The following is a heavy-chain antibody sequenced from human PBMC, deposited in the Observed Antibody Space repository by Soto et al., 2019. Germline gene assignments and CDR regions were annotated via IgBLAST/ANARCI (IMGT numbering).Heavy chain of an antibody. J-gene: IGHJ4*02. CDR1: GVSITSGPYF. CDR3: ARRGYNYDYTY. D-gene: IGHD3-16*01. V-gene: IGHV4-31*03. CDR2: IFYSGST. Sequence: QVQLLESGPGLVKPSQTLSLTCTVSGVSITSGPYFWTWIRQRPGKGLEWIGYIFYSGSTDYNPSLKSRVFISVDTSKNQFSLKLTSVTAADTAVYFCARRGYNYDYTYWGQGSLVTVSS.